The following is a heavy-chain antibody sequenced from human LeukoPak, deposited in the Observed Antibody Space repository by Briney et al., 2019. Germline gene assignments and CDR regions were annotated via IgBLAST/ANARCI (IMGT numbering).Heavy chain of an antibody. J-gene: IGHJ6*03. V-gene: IGHV3-30*01. D-gene: IGHD3-16*01. Sequence: GGSLRLSCAASGFTFSSYGLHWVRQAPGKALEWVSFISYHGGNKYYADSVKGRFTISRDNSKSTLNLQLDSLSTEDTAVYYCAREGYSYADYYCYYMDVWGKGTTVTVSS. CDR2: ISYHGGNK. CDR3: AREGYSYADYYCYYMDV. CDR1: GFTFSSYG.